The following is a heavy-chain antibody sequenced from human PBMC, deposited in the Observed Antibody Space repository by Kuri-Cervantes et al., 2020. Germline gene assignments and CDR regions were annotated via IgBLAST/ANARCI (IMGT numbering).Heavy chain of an antibody. Sequence: GGSLRLSCAASGFTFSSYAMHWVRQAPGKGLEWVALISYNGSKKYYADSVKGRFTISRDNSKNTLFLQMNSLGADDTAVYYCYGSGYDDAFDIWGQGTMVTVSS. CDR3: YGSGYDDAFDI. D-gene: IGHD5-12*01. CDR2: ISYNGSKK. J-gene: IGHJ3*02. V-gene: IGHV3-30-3*02. CDR1: GFTFSSYA.